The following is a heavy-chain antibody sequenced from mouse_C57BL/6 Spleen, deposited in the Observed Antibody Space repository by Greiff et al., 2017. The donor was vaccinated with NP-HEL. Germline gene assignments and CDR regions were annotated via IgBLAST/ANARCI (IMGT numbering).Heavy chain of an antibody. D-gene: IGHD1-1*01. CDR2: IDPSDSYT. CDR3: ARSYYGSSDFDV. J-gene: IGHJ1*03. CDR1: GYTFTSYW. Sequence: VQLQQPGAELVKPGASVKLSCKASGYTFTSYWMQWVKQRPGQGLEWIGEIDPSDSYTNYNQKFKGKATLTVDTSSSTAYMQLSSLTSEDSAVYYCARSYYGSSDFDVWGTGTTVTVSS. V-gene: IGHV1-50*01.